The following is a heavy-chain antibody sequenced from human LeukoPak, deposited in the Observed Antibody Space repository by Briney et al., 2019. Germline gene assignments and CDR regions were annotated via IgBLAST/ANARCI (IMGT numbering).Heavy chain of an antibody. V-gene: IGHV1-46*01. D-gene: IGHD5-12*01. CDR3: PRESSPHSGYVY. J-gene: IGHJ4*02. CDR2: INPSGGST. CDR1: GYTFSDYY. Sequence: ASVKGSCKASGYTFSDYYIHWVRQAPGQGLEWMGMINPSGGSTSYAQKFQGRVTMIRDTSISTAYMELSRLRSDDTAVYYCPRESSPHSGYVYWGQGTLVTVSS.